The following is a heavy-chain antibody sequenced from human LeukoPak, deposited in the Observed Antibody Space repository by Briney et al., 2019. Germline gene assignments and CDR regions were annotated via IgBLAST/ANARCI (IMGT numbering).Heavy chain of an antibody. V-gene: IGHV3-23*01. CDR1: GFTFSSYA. Sequence: GGSLRLSCAASGFTFSSYAMSWVRQAPGKGLEWVSAISGSGGSTYYADSVKGRFTISRDNAKNSLYLQMNSLRAEDTAVYYCARDLRITTDYFDYWGQGTLVTVSS. CDR2: ISGSGGST. CDR3: ARDLRITTDYFDY. D-gene: IGHD3-3*01. J-gene: IGHJ4*02.